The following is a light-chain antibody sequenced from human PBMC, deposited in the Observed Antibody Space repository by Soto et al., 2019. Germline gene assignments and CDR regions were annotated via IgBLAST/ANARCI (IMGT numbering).Light chain of an antibody. CDR1: QSVTYN. Sequence: EIVMTQSPATLSVSPGETATLSCRASQSVTYNLAWYQQKPGQGPRLLIYGAFTRATGIPARFSGSGSGTEFTLTISSLQSEDFAGYYCQQYKHWPPLTFGGGTKVEIK. CDR2: GAF. J-gene: IGKJ4*01. V-gene: IGKV3-15*01. CDR3: QQYKHWPPLT.